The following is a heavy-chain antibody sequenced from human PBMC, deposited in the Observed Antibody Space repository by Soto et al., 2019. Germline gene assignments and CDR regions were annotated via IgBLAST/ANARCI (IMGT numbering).Heavy chain of an antibody. CDR1: GFSLSTSGVG. D-gene: IGHD5-18*01. CDR3: AQYRYGYYDY. V-gene: IGHV2-5*02. Sequence: QITLKESGPTLVKPTQTLTLTCTFSGFSLSTSGVGVGWIRQPPGKALEWLALIYWDDDKGYSPSLKTRLTITKATSKNQVVLTMNNMDPVDTAPYYCAQYRYGYYDYWGQGTLVTVSS. CDR2: IYWDDDK. J-gene: IGHJ4*02.